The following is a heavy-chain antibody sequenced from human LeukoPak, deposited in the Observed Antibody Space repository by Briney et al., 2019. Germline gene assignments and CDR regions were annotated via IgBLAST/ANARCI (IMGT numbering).Heavy chain of an antibody. V-gene: IGHV3-9*01. D-gene: IGHD2-2*01. CDR3: ASYCSSTSCSDAFDI. CDR1: GFTFDDYA. Sequence: GRSLRLSCAASGFTFDDYAMHWVRQAPGKGLEWVSGISWNSGSIGYADSVKGRFTISRDNAKNSLYLQMNSLRAEDTALYYCASYCSSTSCSDAFDIWGQGTMVTVSS. J-gene: IGHJ3*02. CDR2: ISWNSGSI.